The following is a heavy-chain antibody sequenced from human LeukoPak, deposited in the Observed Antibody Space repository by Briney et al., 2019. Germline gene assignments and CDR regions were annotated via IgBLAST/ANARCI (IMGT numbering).Heavy chain of an antibody. D-gene: IGHD3-10*02. Sequence: PGGSLRLSCAASGFTFSSYSMSWVRQAPGKGLEWVSSISRSSSYIYYADSVKGRFTISRDNAKNSPYLQMNSLRAEDTVVYYCAELGITMIGGVWGKGTTVTISS. V-gene: IGHV3-21*01. CDR1: GFTFSSYS. J-gene: IGHJ6*04. CDR3: AELGITMIGGV. CDR2: ISRSSSYI.